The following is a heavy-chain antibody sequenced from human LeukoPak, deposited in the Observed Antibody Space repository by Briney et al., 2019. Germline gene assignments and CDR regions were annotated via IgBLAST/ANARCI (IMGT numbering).Heavy chain of an antibody. D-gene: IGHD3-10*01. Sequence: GGSLRLSCAASGFTFSNSWMNWFRQAPGRLEWVANINHDGSEKNYVDSVEGRFTITRDNTKKSLYLQMNSLGAEDTAVYYCARGTALPGVDYWGQGTLVIVSS. J-gene: IGHJ4*02. V-gene: IGHV3-7*01. CDR2: INHDGSEK. CDR3: ARGTALPGVDY. CDR1: GFTFSNSW.